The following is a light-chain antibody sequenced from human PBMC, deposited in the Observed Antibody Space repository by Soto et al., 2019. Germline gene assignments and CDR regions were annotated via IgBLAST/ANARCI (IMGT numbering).Light chain of an antibody. Sequence: DIQMTQSPSSLSASVGDRVTITCRASQSISSYLNWYQQKPGKAPKLLIYAASSLQSGVPSRFSGSGSGTDFTLTISSLQPEDFATYYCQQSYSTPRGDTVGPGTKVDIK. V-gene: IGKV1-39*01. CDR2: AAS. CDR3: QQSYSTPRGDT. J-gene: IGKJ3*01. CDR1: QSISSY.